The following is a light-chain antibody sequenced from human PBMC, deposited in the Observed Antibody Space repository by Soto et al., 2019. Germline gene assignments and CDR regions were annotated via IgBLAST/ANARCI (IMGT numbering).Light chain of an antibody. Sequence: EIFLTQSPDTLSLSPGERATLTCRASQSVTNYIAWYQQRPGQAPRLLIYDASNRATGVPARFSGSRSGTEFTLTINSLQSEDFAVYYCQRYNNWPLTFGGGTKV. J-gene: IGKJ4*01. CDR3: QRYNNWPLT. V-gene: IGKV3-11*01. CDR1: QSVTNY. CDR2: DAS.